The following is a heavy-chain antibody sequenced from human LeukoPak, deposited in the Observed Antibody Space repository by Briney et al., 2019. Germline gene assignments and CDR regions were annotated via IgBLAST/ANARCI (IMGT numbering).Heavy chain of an antibody. D-gene: IGHD6-13*01. V-gene: IGHV4-61*02. Sequence: SQTLSLTCTVSGGSISSGSYYWSWIRQPAGKGLEWIGRIYTSGSTNYNPSLKSRVTISVDTSKNQFSLKLSSVTAADTAVYYCARFGPRVLQQGAKDAFDIWGQGTMVTVSS. CDR1: GGSISSGSYY. CDR3: ARFGPRVLQQGAKDAFDI. CDR2: IYTSGST. J-gene: IGHJ3*02.